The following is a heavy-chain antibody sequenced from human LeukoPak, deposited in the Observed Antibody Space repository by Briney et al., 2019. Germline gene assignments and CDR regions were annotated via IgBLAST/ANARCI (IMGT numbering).Heavy chain of an antibody. CDR3: ARNKLGISEKYMDV. CDR1: GFTVSSNY. CDR2: IYSGGST. V-gene: IGHV3-53*01. D-gene: IGHD7-27*01. Sequence: PGGSLRLSCAASGFTVSSNYMSWVRQAPGKGLEWVSVIYSGGSTYYADSVKGRFTISRDNAKNSLYLQMNSLRAEDTAVYYCARNKLGISEKYMDVWGKGTTVTISS. J-gene: IGHJ6*03.